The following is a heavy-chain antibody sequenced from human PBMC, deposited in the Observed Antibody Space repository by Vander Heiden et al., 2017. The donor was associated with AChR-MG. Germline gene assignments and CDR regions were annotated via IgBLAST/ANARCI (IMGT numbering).Heavy chain of an antibody. J-gene: IGHJ3*02. D-gene: IGHD3-16*02. V-gene: IGHV4-30-4*01. CDR1: GGSISSGDYY. CDR2: IYYSGST. CDR3: ARARYDYVWGSYRPQTFDI. Sequence: QVRLQESGPGLVKPSQTLSLTCTVSGGSISSGDYYWSWIRQPPGKGPEWIGYIYYSGSTYFNPSLNSRVTISLDTSKNQFSLNLRFVTAADTAVYYCARARYDYVWGSYRPQTFDIWGQGTMVTVS.